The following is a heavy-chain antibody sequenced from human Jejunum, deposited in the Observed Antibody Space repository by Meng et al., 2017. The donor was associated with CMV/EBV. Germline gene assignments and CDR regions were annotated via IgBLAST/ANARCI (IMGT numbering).Heavy chain of an antibody. CDR2: VYYSGSA. J-gene: IGHJ4*02. CDR1: GASMRSHY. D-gene: IGHD1-1*01. CDR3: ARGLGHASNNSQDY. V-gene: IGHV4-59*11. Sequence: VSGASMRSHYWTWVRQAPGKGLEWMGHVYYSGSATDGTTLRSRVTISVDMSKNQFSLKLRSVTAADTAMYFCARGLGHASNNSQDYWGQGTLVTVSS.